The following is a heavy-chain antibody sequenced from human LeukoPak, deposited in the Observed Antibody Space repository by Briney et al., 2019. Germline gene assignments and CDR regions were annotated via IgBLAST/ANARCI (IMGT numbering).Heavy chain of an antibody. CDR2: INPSGGST. D-gene: IGHD5-24*01. J-gene: IGHJ6*03. CDR1: GYTFTSYG. V-gene: IGHV1-46*01. CDR3: AREQDGRDGCNYRRNYYYYYMDV. Sequence: GASVKVSCKASGYTFTSYGLTWVRQAPGQGLEWMGIINPSGGSTSYAQKFQGRVTMTRDTSTSTVYMELGSLRSEDTAVYYCAREQDGRDGCNYRRNYYYYYMDVWGKGTTVTVSS.